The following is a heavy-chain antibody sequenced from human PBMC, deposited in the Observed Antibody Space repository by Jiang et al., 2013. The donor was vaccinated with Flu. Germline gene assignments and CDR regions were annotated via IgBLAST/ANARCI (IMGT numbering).Heavy chain of an antibody. J-gene: IGHJ4*02. Sequence: GAEVKKPGSSVKVSCKASGGTFTTSAISWVRQAPGQGPEWMGGIIPLFGTANYAQKFQGRVTITADKSTSTAYMELSSLRSEDTAVYYCARGPDISAYYYFYWGQGTLVTVSS. CDR1: GGTFTTSA. D-gene: IGHD3-22*01. CDR3: ARGPDISAYYYFY. CDR2: IIPLFGTA. V-gene: IGHV1-69*06.